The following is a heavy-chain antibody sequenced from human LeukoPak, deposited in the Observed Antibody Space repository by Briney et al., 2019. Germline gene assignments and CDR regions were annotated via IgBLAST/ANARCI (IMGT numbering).Heavy chain of an antibody. D-gene: IGHD6-6*01. CDR3: ARGSWYSSSTYFDY. J-gene: IGHJ4*02. Sequence: ASVKVSCKASGYTFTGYYMHWVRQAPGQGLEWMGWINPNSGGTNYAQKFQGRVTMTRDTSISTAYMELSRLRSDDTAVYYCARGSWYSSSTYFDYWGQGTLVTVSS. V-gene: IGHV1-2*02. CDR2: INPNSGGT. CDR1: GYTFTGYY.